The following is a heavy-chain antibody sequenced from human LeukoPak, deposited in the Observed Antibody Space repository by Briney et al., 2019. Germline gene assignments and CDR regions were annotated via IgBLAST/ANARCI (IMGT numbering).Heavy chain of an antibody. CDR1: GGSFSGYY. J-gene: IGHJ1*01. D-gene: IGHD2-2*01. Sequence: SETLSLTCAVYGGSFSGYYWSWIRQPPGKGLEWIGEINHSGSTNYNPSLKSRVTISVDTSKNQFSLKLSSVTAADTAVYYCAREGYCSSTSCYQRAPEYFQHWGQGTLVTVSS. CDR2: INHSGST. V-gene: IGHV4-34*01. CDR3: AREGYCSSTSCYQRAPEYFQH.